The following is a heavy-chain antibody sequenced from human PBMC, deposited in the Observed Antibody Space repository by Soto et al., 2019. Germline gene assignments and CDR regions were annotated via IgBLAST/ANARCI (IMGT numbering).Heavy chain of an antibody. Sequence: GGSLRLSCAASGFTFSSYSMNWVRQAPGKGLEWVSYISSSSSITYYADSVKGRFTISRDNAKNSLYLQMNSLRAEDTAVYYCARGYYDGSGYYLDYWGHGSLVTVSS. CDR3: ARGYYDGSGYYLDY. V-gene: IGHV3-48*01. CDR2: ISSSSSIT. CDR1: GFTFSSYS. D-gene: IGHD3-22*01. J-gene: IGHJ4*01.